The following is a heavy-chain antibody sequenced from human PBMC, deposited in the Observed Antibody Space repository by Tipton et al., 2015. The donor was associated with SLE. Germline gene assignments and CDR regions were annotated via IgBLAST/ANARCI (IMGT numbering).Heavy chain of an antibody. J-gene: IGHJ4*02. CDR3: ARGPSSGDREGYFDY. Sequence: VQLVQSGAEVKKPGASVKVSCKASGYTFTGYYMHWVRQAPGQGLEWMGWINPNSGGTNYAQKFQGRVTMTRDTSISTAYMELSRLRSDDTAVYYCARGPSSGDREGYFDYWGQGTLVTVSS. V-gene: IGHV1-2*02. D-gene: IGHD7-27*01. CDR1: GYTFTGYY. CDR2: INPNSGGT.